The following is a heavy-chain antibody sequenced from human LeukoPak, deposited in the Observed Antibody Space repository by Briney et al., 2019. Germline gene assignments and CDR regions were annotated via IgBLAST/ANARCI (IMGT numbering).Heavy chain of an antibody. D-gene: IGHD5-18*01. Sequence: GGSLRLSCAASGFTFSSYGMHGVRQAPGKGLEWGAVISYEGSNKYYADSVKGRFTISRDNSKNTLYLQMNSLRAEDTAVYYCAKDLKGYSYGYSHYYYGMDVWGQGTTVTVSS. CDR1: GFTFSSYG. CDR2: ISYEGSNK. V-gene: IGHV3-30*18. J-gene: IGHJ6*02. CDR3: AKDLKGYSYGYSHYYYGMDV.